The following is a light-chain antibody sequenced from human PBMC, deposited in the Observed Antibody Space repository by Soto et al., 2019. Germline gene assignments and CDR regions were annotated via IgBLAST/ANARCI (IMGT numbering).Light chain of an antibody. CDR2: EVS. V-gene: IGLV2-14*01. J-gene: IGLJ3*02. CDR3: SSYTRRSTHWV. CDR1: SSDVGGYNY. Sequence: QSALTQPASVSGSPGQSITISCTGTSSDVGGYNYVSWYQQHPGKAPKLMIYEVSNRPSGVSNRFSGSKSGNTASLTISGLQGDDEADYYCSSYTRRSTHWVFGGGTKLTVL.